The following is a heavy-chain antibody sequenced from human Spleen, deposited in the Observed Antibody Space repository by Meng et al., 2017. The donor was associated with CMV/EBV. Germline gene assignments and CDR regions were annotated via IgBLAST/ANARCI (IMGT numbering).Heavy chain of an antibody. CDR3: ARDRQLVYYYYGMDV. CDR1: GFTFSSYE. V-gene: IGHV3-48*03. CDR2: ISSSGSTI. Sequence: GESLKISCAASGFTFSSYEMNWVRQAPGKGLEWVSYISSSGSTIYYADSVKGRFTISRDNAKNSLYLQMNSLRAEDTAVYYCARDRQLVYYYYGMDVWGQGPTVTVSS. D-gene: IGHD5-24*01. J-gene: IGHJ6*02.